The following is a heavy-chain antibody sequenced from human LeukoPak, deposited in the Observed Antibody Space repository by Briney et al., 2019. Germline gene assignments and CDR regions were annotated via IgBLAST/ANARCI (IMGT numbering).Heavy chain of an antibody. V-gene: IGHV3-30*18. D-gene: IGHD2-21*02. CDR3: AKLCGGDCYFDY. CDR1: GFTFSSYG. Sequence: GRSLRLSCAASGFTFSSYGMHWVRQAPGKGLEWVAVISYDGSNKYYADSVKGRFTISRDNSKSTLYLQMNSLRAEDTAVYYCAKLCGGDCYFDYWGQGTLVTVSS. J-gene: IGHJ4*02. CDR2: ISYDGSNK.